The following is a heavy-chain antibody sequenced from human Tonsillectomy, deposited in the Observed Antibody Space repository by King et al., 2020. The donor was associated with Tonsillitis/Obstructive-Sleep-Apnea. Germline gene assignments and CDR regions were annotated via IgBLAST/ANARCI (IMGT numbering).Heavy chain of an antibody. D-gene: IGHD3-10*01. V-gene: IGHV4-61*01. CDR1: AGSVSSGSDY. Sequence: QLQESGAGLVKPSETLSLTCTVSAGSVSSGSDYWSWIRQPPGKGLEWIGYISYSGITNYNPSLKGRVTISLDTSKSQFSLMLSSVTAADTAVYYCARVPGAGLRWFDPWGQGTLVTVSS. CDR2: ISYSGIT. J-gene: IGHJ5*02. CDR3: ARVPGAGLRWFDP.